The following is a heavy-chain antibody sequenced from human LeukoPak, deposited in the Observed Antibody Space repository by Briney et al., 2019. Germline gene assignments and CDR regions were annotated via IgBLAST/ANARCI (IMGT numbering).Heavy chain of an antibody. D-gene: IGHD6-25*01. CDR2: INHSGST. Sequence: PSETLSLTCAVYGGSFSGYYWSWIRQPPGKGLEWIGEINHSGSTNYNPSLKSRVTISVDTSKNQFSLKLSSVTAADTAVYYCARLSYSSAHWGQGTLVTVSS. CDR3: ARLSYSSAH. CDR1: GGSFSGYY. V-gene: IGHV4-34*01. J-gene: IGHJ4*02.